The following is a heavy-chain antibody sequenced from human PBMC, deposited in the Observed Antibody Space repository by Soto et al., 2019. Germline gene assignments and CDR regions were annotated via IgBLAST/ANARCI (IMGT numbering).Heavy chain of an antibody. Sequence: ADSVKGRFTISRDNSKNTLYLQMNSLRAEDTAVYYCAKRSHYDILTGYHFDYWGQGTLVTVSS. J-gene: IGHJ4*02. V-gene: IGHV3-23*01. D-gene: IGHD3-9*01. CDR3: AKRSHYDILTGYHFDY.